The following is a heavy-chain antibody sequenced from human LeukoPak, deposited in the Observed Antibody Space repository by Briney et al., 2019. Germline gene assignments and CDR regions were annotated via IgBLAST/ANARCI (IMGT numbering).Heavy chain of an antibody. V-gene: IGHV3-30*04. CDR1: GFTFSSYA. CDR3: ARWIQLWLRENDAFDI. J-gene: IGHJ3*02. Sequence: GGSLGLSCAASGFTFSSYAMHWVRQAPGKGLEWVAVISYDGSNKYYADSVKGRFTISRDNSKNTLYLQMNSLRAEDTAVYYCARWIQLWLRENDAFDIWGQGTMVTVSS. CDR2: ISYDGSNK. D-gene: IGHD5-18*01.